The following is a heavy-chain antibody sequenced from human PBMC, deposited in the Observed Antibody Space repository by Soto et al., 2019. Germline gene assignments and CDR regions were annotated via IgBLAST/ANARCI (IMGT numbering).Heavy chain of an antibody. CDR1: GFTVSSNY. J-gene: IGHJ6*03. CDR3: ARVGSSTSCYTCYYYYYYMDV. Sequence: GSLRLSCAASGFTVSSNYMSWVRQAPGKGLEWVSVIYSGGSTSYADSVKGRFTISRANSKNTLYLQMNSLRAADTAVYYCARVGSSTSCYTCYYYYYYMDVWGKGTTVTVSS. CDR2: IYSGGST. D-gene: IGHD2-2*02. V-gene: IGHV3-53*01.